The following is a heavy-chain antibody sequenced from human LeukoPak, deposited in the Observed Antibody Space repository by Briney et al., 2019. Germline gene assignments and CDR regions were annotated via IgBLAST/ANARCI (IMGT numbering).Heavy chain of an antibody. V-gene: IGHV3-30*04. Sequence: PGGSLRLSCAASGFTFSSYAMHWVRQAPGKGLEWVAVISYDGSNKYYADSVKGRFTISRDNSKNTLYPQMNSLRAEDTAVYYCARDDSHRFDYWGQGTLVTVSS. D-gene: IGHD2-21*01. CDR1: GFTFSSYA. CDR3: ARDDSHRFDY. CDR2: ISYDGSNK. J-gene: IGHJ4*02.